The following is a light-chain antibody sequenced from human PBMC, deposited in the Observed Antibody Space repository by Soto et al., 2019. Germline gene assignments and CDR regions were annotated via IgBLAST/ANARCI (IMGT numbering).Light chain of an antibody. Sequence: EVVMTQSPLSLPVTLGQPASISCKSTQGLVYSDGNIYLNWFHQRPGQSPRRLIHKISDRASGVPDRFSGSGSGTDFTLEISRVEAEDVGIYYCMQGTHWPFTFGQGTKLEIK. CDR1: QGLVYSDGNIY. V-gene: IGKV2-30*01. J-gene: IGKJ2*01. CDR3: MQGTHWPFT. CDR2: KIS.